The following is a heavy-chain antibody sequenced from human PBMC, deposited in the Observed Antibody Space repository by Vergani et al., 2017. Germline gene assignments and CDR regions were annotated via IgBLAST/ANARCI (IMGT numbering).Heavy chain of an antibody. CDR1: GFTFSSYA. J-gene: IGHJ6*03. D-gene: IGHD2-8*01. Sequence: QVQLVESGGGVVQPGRSLRLSCAASGFTFSSYAMHWVRQAPGKGLEGVAVISYDGSNKYYADSVKGRFTISRDNSKNTLYLQMSSLRAEDTAVYYCARDQMVYASRYYYYMDVWGKGTTVTVSS. V-gene: IGHV3-30-3*01. CDR2: ISYDGSNK. CDR3: ARDQMVYASRYYYYMDV.